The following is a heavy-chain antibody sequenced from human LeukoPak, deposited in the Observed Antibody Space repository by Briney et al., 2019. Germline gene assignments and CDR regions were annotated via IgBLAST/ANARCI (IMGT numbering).Heavy chain of an antibody. CDR1: GFTFSSYW. D-gene: IGHD3-16*01. CDR2: INSDGSVT. J-gene: IGHJ3*01. CDR3: ARRWQSNQGDAYDF. Sequence: PGGSLRPSCAASGFTFSSYWMNWVRQAPGKGLVWVSHINSDGSVTNYADSVKGRFTISRDNAKNTLYLQMNSLRAEDTAVYYCARRWQSNQGDAYDFWGQGTMVTVSS. V-gene: IGHV3-74*01.